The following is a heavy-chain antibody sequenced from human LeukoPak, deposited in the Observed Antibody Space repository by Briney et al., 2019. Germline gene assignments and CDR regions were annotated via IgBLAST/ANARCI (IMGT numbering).Heavy chain of an antibody. J-gene: IGHJ4*02. V-gene: IGHV4-39*01. CDR1: GGSISSSSYY. CDR3: ARRGEDCSGGRCYFRNRYFDY. Sequence: SETLSLTCTVSGGSISSSSYYWGWIRQPPGKGLEWIGSIYYSGSTYYNPSLKSRVTISVDTSKNQFSLKLSSVTAADTAVYYCARRGEDCSGGRCYFRNRYFDYWGQGTLVTVSS. CDR2: IYYSGST. D-gene: IGHD2-15*01.